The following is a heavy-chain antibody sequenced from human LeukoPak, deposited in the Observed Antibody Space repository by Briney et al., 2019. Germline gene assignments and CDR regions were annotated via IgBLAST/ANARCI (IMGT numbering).Heavy chain of an antibody. D-gene: IGHD1-1*01. CDR2: ISGSGSST. V-gene: IGHV3-23*01. J-gene: IGHJ4*02. CDR3: ARGARYSYFDY. Sequence: AGASLRLSCAASGFIFIDYGMSWVRQAPGKGLEWVSVISGSGSSTYYADSVKSRFTISRDNSKNTLFLQMNSLRAEDTAVYYCARGARYSYFDYWGQGTLVTVSS. CDR1: GFIFIDYG.